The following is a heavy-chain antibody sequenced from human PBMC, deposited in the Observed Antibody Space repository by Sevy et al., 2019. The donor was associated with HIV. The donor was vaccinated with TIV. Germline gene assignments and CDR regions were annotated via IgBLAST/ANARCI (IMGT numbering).Heavy chain of an antibody. D-gene: IGHD3-22*01. CDR1: GFTVSGNY. CDR3: ARDRYSDASGYDCYYYGMDV. J-gene: IGHJ6*02. CDR2: IDSGGST. Sequence: GGSLRLSCEASGFTVSGNYMAWVRLAPGKGLEWVSLIDSGGSTYYADSVKGRFTISGGNAKNTLYLQMNTLRAEVTAVYLCARDRYSDASGYDCYYYGMDVWGQGTTVTVSS. V-gene: IGHV3-66*01.